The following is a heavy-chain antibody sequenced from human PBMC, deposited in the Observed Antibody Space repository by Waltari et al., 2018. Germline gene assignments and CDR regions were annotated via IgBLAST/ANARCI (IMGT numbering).Heavy chain of an antibody. J-gene: IGHJ6*02. CDR1: TDC. CDR3: ARSGFMDV. CDR2: FNPDGNTI. Sequence: TDCVTWAGRAAGGGLVCFLRFNPDGNTISSADPVNGRSTTSRNTSKNTLYLQMNSLRADNTAVYYCARSGFMDVWGQVTTVTVSS. V-gene: IGHV3-74*01. D-gene: IGHD3-10*01.